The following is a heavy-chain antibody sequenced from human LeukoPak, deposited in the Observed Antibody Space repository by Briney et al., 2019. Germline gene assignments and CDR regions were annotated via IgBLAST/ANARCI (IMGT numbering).Heavy chain of an antibody. Sequence: GGSLRLSCAASGFTFSSCGMHWVRQAPGKGLEWVSAISGSGGSTYYADSVKGRFTISRDNSKNTLYLQMNSLRAEDTAVYYCAKDQYCSGGSCFRALGYWGQGTLVTVSS. J-gene: IGHJ4*02. D-gene: IGHD2-15*01. V-gene: IGHV3-23*01. CDR3: AKDQYCSGGSCFRALGY. CDR2: ISGSGGST. CDR1: GFTFSSCG.